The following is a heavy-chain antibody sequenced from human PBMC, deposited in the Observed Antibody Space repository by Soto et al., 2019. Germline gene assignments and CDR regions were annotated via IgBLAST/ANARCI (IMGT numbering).Heavy chain of an antibody. Sequence: AASVKVSCKASGYTFTSYAMHWVRQAPGQRLEWMGWINAGNANTKYSQKFQGRVTITRDTSASTAYMELSSLRSEDTAVYYCARAPGAAIDYWGQGTLVTVSS. J-gene: IGHJ4*02. V-gene: IGHV1-3*01. CDR2: INAGNANT. CDR1: GYTFTSYA. CDR3: ARAPGAAIDY.